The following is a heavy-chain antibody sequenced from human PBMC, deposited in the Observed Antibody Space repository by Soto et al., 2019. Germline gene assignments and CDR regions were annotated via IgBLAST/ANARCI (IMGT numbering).Heavy chain of an antibody. D-gene: IGHD3-22*01. CDR2: VYYSGST. Sequence: SETLSLTCTVSGASISSSYWSWIRQSPGKGLEWIGYVYYSGSTNYNPSLKSRVTISVDTSKNQFSLKLSSVTAADTAVYYCARGYYDTSGQSNTFDIWGQGTMVTVS. CDR1: GASISSSY. V-gene: IGHV4-59*01. CDR3: ARGYYDTSGQSNTFDI. J-gene: IGHJ3*02.